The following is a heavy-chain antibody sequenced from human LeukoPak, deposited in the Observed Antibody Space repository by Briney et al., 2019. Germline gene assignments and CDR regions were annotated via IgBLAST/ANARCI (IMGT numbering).Heavy chain of an antibody. CDR3: AKGGFGFGELKFDY. J-gene: IGHJ4*02. V-gene: IGHV3-23*01. CDR2: ISGSGGRT. CDR1: GITFSSYA. Sequence: GGSLRLSCAASGITFSSYAMSWVRQAPGKGLEWVSGISGSGGRTYYADSVKGRFTISRDNSKNRMYLQMNSLRAEDTAVYHCAKGGFGFGELKFDYWGQGTLVTVPS. D-gene: IGHD3-10*01.